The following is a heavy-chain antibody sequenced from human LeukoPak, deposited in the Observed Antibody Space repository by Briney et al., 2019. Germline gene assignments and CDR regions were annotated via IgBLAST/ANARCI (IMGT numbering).Heavy chain of an antibody. CDR1: GYTFTIYA. Sequence: ASVKVSCKASGYTFTIYAMHWVRQAPGQRLEWMGWINDSNGNTKYSQKFQGRVTITRDTSASTAYMELSSLRSEDTAVYYCARGASMVRGVIPSEGYYGMDVWGKGTTVTVSS. D-gene: IGHD3-10*01. CDR3: ARGASMVRGVIPSEGYYGMDV. V-gene: IGHV1-3*01. J-gene: IGHJ6*04. CDR2: INDSNGNT.